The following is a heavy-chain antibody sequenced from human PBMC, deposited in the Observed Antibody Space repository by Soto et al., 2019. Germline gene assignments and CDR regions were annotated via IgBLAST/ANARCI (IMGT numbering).Heavy chain of an antibody. Sequence: QVQLQESGPGLVKPSQTLSLTCSVSGVSVSSDIYYWSWIRHHPGKGLEWIGYIYYSGNTYYNPYLGGRVTISLDTSKNHFSLRLRSVTPADTAVYYCARYPVVVVPAANYGLDVWGQGTTVTVSS. V-gene: IGHV4-31*03. J-gene: IGHJ6*02. CDR1: GVSVSSDIYY. CDR2: IYYSGNT. CDR3: ARYPVVVVPAANYGLDV. D-gene: IGHD2-2*01.